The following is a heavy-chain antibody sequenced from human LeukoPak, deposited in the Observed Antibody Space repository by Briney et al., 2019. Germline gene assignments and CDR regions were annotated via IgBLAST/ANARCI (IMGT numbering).Heavy chain of an antibody. V-gene: IGHV3-7*01. CDR1: GFTFSSYW. D-gene: IGHD2-21*02. CDR2: IKQDGSEK. CDR3: ARDTDYYCGGDCYPNWFDP. J-gene: IGHJ5*02. Sequence: GGSLRLSCAASGFTFSSYWMSWVRQAPGKGLEWVANIKQDGSEKYYVDSVKGRFTISRDNAKNSLYLQMNSLRAEDTAVYYCARDTDYYCGGDCYPNWFDPWGQGTLVTVSS.